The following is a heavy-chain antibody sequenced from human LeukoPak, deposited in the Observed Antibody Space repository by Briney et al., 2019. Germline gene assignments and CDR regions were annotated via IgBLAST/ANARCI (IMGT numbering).Heavy chain of an antibody. J-gene: IGHJ4*02. CDR3: ARDRGGGQTVFDY. CDR1: GISISSYY. Sequence: SETLSLTCTVSGISISSYYWSWIRQPPGKGLEWIGCIYYSGSTNYNPSLKSRVTISVGTSKNQFSLKLSSMTAADTAVYYCARDRGGGQTVFDYWGQGTLVTVSS. V-gene: IGHV4-59*01. D-gene: IGHD1-26*01. CDR2: IYYSGST.